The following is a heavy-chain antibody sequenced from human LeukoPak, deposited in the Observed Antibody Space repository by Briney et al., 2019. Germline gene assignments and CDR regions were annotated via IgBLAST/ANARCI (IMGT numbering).Heavy chain of an antibody. CDR2: ISGSGGST. Sequence: XGSLRLSCAASGFTFSSYAMSWVRQAPGKGLEWVSAISGSGGSTYYADSVKGRFTISRDNSKNTLYLQMNSLRAEDTAVYYYAKYYDILTGRFYYYGMDVWGQGTTVTVSS. D-gene: IGHD3-9*01. V-gene: IGHV3-23*01. CDR3: AKYYDILTGRFYYYGMDV. CDR1: GFTFSSYA. J-gene: IGHJ6*02.